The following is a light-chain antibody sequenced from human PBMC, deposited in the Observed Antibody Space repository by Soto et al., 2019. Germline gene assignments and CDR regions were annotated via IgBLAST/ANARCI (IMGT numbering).Light chain of an antibody. J-gene: IGKJ4*01. CDR1: QSVSSSY. CDR2: GAS. Sequence: DMLLTQSPGTLSLSPEERATLSCRAIQSVSSSYLAWYQQKPGQAPRLLIYGASSRATGIPDRFSGSGSGTDFTLTISRLEPEDFAVYYCQQYGSSTGLTFGGGTKV. CDR3: QQYGSSTGLT. V-gene: IGKV3-20*01.